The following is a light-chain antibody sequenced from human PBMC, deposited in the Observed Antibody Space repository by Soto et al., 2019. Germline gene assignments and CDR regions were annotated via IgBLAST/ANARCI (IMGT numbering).Light chain of an antibody. V-gene: IGKV1-33*01. CDR2: DAS. Sequence: IQRTQSPSSLFASVGDRVTITCQATQDINIYLNWYQQKPGKAPNLLIYDASNLEIGVPSRFSGSGSGTHFTFTISSLQTEDIGTYYCQQYDILPITFGRGTRLEIK. J-gene: IGKJ5*01. CDR1: QDINIY. CDR3: QQYDILPIT.